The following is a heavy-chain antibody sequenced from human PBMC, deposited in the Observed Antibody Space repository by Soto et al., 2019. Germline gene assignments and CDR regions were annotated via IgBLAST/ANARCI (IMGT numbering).Heavy chain of an antibody. D-gene: IGHD2-15*01. CDR2: IIPIFGTA. CDR3: ASRPVEMAPKEDYYYGMDV. J-gene: IGHJ6*02. Sequence: QMQLVQSGAEVKKPGSSMTVSCKASGGTFSSYAISWVRQAPGQGLEGMGGIIPIFGTANYAQKFQGRVTITADAATSTVSMGLSSLRSADKAVYYCASRPVEMAPKEDYYYGMDVWGQGTTVTVS. CDR1: GGTFSSYA. V-gene: IGHV1-69*01.